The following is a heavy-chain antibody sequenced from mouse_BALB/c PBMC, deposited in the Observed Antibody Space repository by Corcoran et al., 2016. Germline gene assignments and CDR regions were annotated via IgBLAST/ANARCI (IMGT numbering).Heavy chain of an antibody. V-gene: IGHV14-3*02. CDR3: AITTVVEGGWYFDV. CDR2: IDPANGNT. Sequence: EVQLQQSGAELVKPGASVKLSCTASGFNIKDTYMHWVKQRPEQGLEWIGRIDPANGNTKYDPKFQGKATITADTSSNTAYLQLSSLTSEDTAVYYCAITTVVEGGWYFDVWGAGTTVTVSS. J-gene: IGHJ1*01. D-gene: IGHD1-1*01. CDR1: GFNIKDTY.